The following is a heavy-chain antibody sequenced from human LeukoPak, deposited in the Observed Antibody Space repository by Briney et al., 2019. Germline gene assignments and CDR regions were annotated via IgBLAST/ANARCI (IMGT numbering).Heavy chain of an antibody. CDR1: GFTFSNNG. V-gene: IGHV3-21*01. J-gene: IGHJ4*02. CDR3: ARGKYDFDY. CDR2: ITVGSSSYI. D-gene: IGHD2/OR15-2a*01. Sequence: GGSLRLSCAASGFTFSNNGMNWVRQAPEKGLEWVSSITVGSSSYIYYADSVKGRFTISRDNARNSLYLQMNSLRAEDTAVYYCARGKYDFDYWGQGTLVTVSS.